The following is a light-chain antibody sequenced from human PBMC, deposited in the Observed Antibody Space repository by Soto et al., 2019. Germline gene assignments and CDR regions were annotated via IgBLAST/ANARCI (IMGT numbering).Light chain of an antibody. CDR3: AAWDDWLSAYV. CDR2: RNN. Sequence: HSVLTQPPSASGTPGQRVTISCSGCISNIGSNPVYWHQHLPGTAPKLLVYRNNQRPSGVPDRFSDSKSGTSAFLAISGLRYEDEADYYCAAWDDWLSAYVFASGPKDTV. J-gene: IGLJ1*01. V-gene: IGLV1-47*01. CDR1: ISNIGSNP.